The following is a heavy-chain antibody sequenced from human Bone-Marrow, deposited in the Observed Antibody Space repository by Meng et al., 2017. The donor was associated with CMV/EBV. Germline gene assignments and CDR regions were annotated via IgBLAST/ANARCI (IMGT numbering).Heavy chain of an antibody. Sequence: GSLRLSCTVSGGSISSSSYYWGWIRQPPGKGLEWIGSIYYSGSIYYNPSLKSRVTISVDTSKNQFSLKLSSVTAADTAVYYCASHRYGDYVDDYWGQGTLVTVSS. CDR3: ASHRYGDYVDDY. CDR1: GGSISSSSYY. CDR2: IYYSGSI. V-gene: IGHV4-39*07. D-gene: IGHD4-17*01. J-gene: IGHJ4*02.